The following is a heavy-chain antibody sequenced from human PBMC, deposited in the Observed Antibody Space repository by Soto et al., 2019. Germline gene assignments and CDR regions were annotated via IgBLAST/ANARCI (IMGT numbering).Heavy chain of an antibody. CDR1: GYTFTSYG. J-gene: IGHJ5*02. CDR3: ARDRVWFGELGSWWFDP. D-gene: IGHD3-10*01. CDR2: ISAYNGNT. Sequence: ASLKVSCKASGYTFTSYGISWVRQAPGQGLEWMGWISAYNGNTNYAQKLQGRVTMTTDTSTSTACMELRSLRSDDTAVYYCARDRVWFGELGSWWFDPWGQGTLVTVSS. V-gene: IGHV1-18*01.